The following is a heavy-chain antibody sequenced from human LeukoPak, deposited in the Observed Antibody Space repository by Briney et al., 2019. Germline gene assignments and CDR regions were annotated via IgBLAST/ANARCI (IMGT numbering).Heavy chain of an antibody. Sequence: SETLSLTCTVSGGSINGYYCSWIRQPPGRGLEWIGYIYYSGHTNYSPSLKSRVTISVDASRNQFSLRLSSVTAADTAVYFCARHGIGAVPAEYVDYWGQGTLVTVSS. V-gene: IGHV4-59*08. D-gene: IGHD6-19*01. CDR3: ARHGIGAVPAEYVDY. CDR2: IYYSGHT. CDR1: GGSINGYY. J-gene: IGHJ4*02.